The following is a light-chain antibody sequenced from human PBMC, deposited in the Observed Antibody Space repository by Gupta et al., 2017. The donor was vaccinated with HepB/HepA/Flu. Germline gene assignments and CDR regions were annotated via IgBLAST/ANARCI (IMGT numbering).Light chain of an antibody. Sequence: EIVLTQSPGTLSLSPGERATLSCRASQSVSSSYLAWYQQKPGQAPRPLIYGASSRATGIPDRFSGSGSGTDFTLTISRLEPEDFAVYYCQQDGSSPPWTFGQGTKVEIK. CDR3: QQDGSSPPWT. CDR1: QSVSSSY. V-gene: IGKV3-20*01. CDR2: GAS. J-gene: IGKJ1*01.